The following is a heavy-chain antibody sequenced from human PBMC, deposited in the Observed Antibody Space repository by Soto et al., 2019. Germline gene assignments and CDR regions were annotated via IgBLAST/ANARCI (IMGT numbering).Heavy chain of an antibody. J-gene: IGHJ4*02. CDR2: ISAYNGNT. CDR3: ARLGTYIWTLWYFDY. CDR1: GYTFTSYG. D-gene: IGHD1-20*01. Sequence: QVQLVQSGAEVKKPGASVKVSCKASGYTFTSYGISWVRQAPGQGLEWMGWISAYNGNTDYPQKLQGRVTMPTDTSTRAAHMELRSRRSDDTAVYSCARLGTYIWTLWYFDYWGQGTLVPVSS. V-gene: IGHV1-18*01.